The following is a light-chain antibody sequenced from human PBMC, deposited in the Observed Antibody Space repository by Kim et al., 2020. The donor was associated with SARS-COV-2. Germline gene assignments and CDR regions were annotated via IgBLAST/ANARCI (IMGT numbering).Light chain of an antibody. Sequence: ASVGDRGTITCRASRSSSNYLAGLQQKPGKAPKSLIYAASSLQSGVPTKFSGSGSGTDFTLTIISLQPEDFGTYYCQQYNGYPITFGQGTRLEIK. CDR2: AAS. CDR3: QQYNGYPIT. CDR1: RSSSNY. V-gene: IGKV1-16*02. J-gene: IGKJ5*01.